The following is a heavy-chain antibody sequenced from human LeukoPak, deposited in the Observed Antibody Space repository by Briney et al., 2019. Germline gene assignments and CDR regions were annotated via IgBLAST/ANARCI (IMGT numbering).Heavy chain of an antibody. CDR3: ARQDNYYFDY. J-gene: IGHJ4*02. V-gene: IGHV4-39*01. D-gene: IGHD1-20*01. CDR1: GGSISSSTYY. CDR2: IYYSGTT. Sequence: SETLSLTCTGSGGSISSSTYYWGWIRQPPGKGLEWIGSIYYSGTTYYNPSLKSRVTISVDMSKNQFSLKLSSVTAADTALYYCARQDNYYFDYWGQGILVTVSS.